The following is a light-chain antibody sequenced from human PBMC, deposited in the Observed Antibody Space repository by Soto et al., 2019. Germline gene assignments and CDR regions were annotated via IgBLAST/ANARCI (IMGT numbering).Light chain of an antibody. V-gene: IGKV1-27*01. CDR1: QDISVY. CDR2: SAS. Sequence: DIQMTQSPSSLSATVGDRVTITCRASQDISVYLAWYQQKPGKVPKLLIYSASTLQSGVPSRFSGSGSGTDFTLTFSSLQLEDVATYYCQKFNTAPLTFGQGTRLEIK. CDR3: QKFNTAPLT. J-gene: IGKJ5*01.